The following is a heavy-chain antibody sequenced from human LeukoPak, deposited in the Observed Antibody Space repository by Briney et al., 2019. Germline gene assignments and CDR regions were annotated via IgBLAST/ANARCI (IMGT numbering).Heavy chain of an antibody. D-gene: IGHD1-20*01. J-gene: IGHJ4*02. Sequence: HPGGSLRLSCAASGFAFNDYYMSWIRQAPGKGLVWVPRVKSDGSVTNYADSVKGRFTISRDNAKNTLYLQMNSLRAEDTAVYYCAMFSYVSGTTISWGQGTLVTVSS. CDR1: GFAFNDYY. CDR3: AMFSYVSGTTIS. V-gene: IGHV3-74*01. CDR2: VKSDGSVT.